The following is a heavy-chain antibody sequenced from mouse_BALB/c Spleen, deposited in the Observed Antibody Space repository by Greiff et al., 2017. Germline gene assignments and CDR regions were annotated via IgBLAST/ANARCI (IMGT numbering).Heavy chain of an antibody. CDR3: ARNYGNYVDY. Sequence: VQVVESGAELVRPGVSVKISCKGSGYTFTDYAMHWVKQSHAKSLEWIGVISTYYGDASYNQKFKGKATMTVDKSSSTAYMELARLTSEDSAIYYCARNYGNYVDYWGQGTTLTVSS. J-gene: IGHJ2*01. CDR1: GYTFTDYA. CDR2: ISTYYGDA. D-gene: IGHD2-1*01. V-gene: IGHV1S137*01.